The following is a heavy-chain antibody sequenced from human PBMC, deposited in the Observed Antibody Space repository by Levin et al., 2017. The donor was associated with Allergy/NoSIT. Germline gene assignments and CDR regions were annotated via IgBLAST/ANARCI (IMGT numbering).Heavy chain of an antibody. CDR2: INQDGGQK. D-gene: IGHD2-21*02. CDR3: STHDDFYLNS. J-gene: IGHJ4*02. CDR1: GFTLRKPW. Sequence: LKISCAASGFTLRKPWMSWVRQAPGKGLEWVANINQDGGQKYYVDSVKGRFTISRDNAKDSLYLQMDNLRAEDTAVYYCSTHDDFYLNSWGQGTLVTVSS. V-gene: IGHV3-7*03.